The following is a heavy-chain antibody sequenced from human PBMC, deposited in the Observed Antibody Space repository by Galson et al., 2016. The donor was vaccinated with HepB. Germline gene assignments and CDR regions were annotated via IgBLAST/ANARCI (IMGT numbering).Heavy chain of an antibody. CDR3: ATLGFCGTTTCNF. D-gene: IGHD2-2*01. V-gene: IGHV3-15*07. Sequence: LRLSCAVSGFTFNNAWMNWVRQAPGKGLEWVGRSKSKNDGGAIDYAAPVEGRFTISRDDSRNSVYLQMDSLRADDTAVYFCATLGFCGTTTCNFWGQGTLVTVSS. J-gene: IGHJ4*02. CDR2: SKSKNDGGAI. CDR1: GFTFNNAW.